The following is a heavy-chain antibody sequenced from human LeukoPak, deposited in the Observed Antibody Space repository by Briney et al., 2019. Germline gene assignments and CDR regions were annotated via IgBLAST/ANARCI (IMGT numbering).Heavy chain of an antibody. Sequence: GGSLRLSCAASGFTFSSYAMSWVRQAPGKGLEWVSTISGSGGSTYYADSVKGRFTISRDNSKNTLYLQMNSLRAEDTAVYYCAREIGVVVPAASDAFDIWGQGTMVIVSS. CDR3: AREIGVVVPAASDAFDI. CDR2: ISGSGGST. J-gene: IGHJ3*02. D-gene: IGHD2-2*01. V-gene: IGHV3-23*01. CDR1: GFTFSSYA.